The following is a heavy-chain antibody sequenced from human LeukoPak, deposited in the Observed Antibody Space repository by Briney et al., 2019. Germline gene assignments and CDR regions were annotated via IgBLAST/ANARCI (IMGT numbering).Heavy chain of an antibody. V-gene: IGHV5-51*01. CDR3: ARYQLLPRNWFDP. CDR2: IYPGDSDT. CDR1: GYSFTSYC. D-gene: IGHD2-2*01. J-gene: IGHJ5*02. Sequence: HGESLKISCKGSGYSFTSYCICWVRELPQKGQEWMGIIYPGDSDTRYHPSFQGQVTISADKSISTAYLQWSSLKASDTAMYYCARYQLLPRNWFDPWGQGTLVTVSS.